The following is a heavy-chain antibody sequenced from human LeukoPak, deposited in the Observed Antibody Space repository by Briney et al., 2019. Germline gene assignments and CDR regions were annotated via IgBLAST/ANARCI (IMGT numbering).Heavy chain of an antibody. V-gene: IGHV3-21*01. J-gene: IGHJ3*02. CDR3: VRDNRDAFDI. CDR2: ISSSSSYK. CDR1: GFIFNSYS. Sequence: GGSLRLSCAASGFIFNSYSMNWVRQAPGKGLEWVSAISSSSSYKFNADSVKGRFTISRDNARNLLYLQMNSLRAEDTAVYYCVRDNRDAFDIGGQGTMDSVSS.